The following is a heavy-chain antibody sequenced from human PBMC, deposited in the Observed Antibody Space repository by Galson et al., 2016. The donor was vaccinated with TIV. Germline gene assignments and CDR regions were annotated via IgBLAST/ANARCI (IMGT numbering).Heavy chain of an antibody. D-gene: IGHD4-23*01. CDR2: ISGSGGIT. CDR3: AKRRNDGGDARES. CDR1: GFTFNNYA. J-gene: IGHJ3*01. V-gene: IGHV3-23*01. Sequence: SLRLSCAASGFTFNNYAMHWVRQAPGKGLEWVSGISGSGGITYIAESVKGRFAISRDNSRDTLYLQLNSLGAEDTAVYYCAKRRNDGGDARESWGQGTMVTVSS.